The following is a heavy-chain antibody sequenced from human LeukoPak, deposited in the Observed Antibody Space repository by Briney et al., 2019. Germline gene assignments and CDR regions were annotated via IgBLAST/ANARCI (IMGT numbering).Heavy chain of an antibody. V-gene: IGHV1-8*01. Sequence: AAVKVSFKASRCTFTRYVIHWLGPATRQAGEGLGWIYRLCGDTVYAQKFQGRVTMTRNTSISTAYMELSSLRSEDTAVYYCARGRWGSHSGYLYYYYYYMDVWGKGTTVTVSS. CDR2: IYRLCGDT. CDR3: ARGRWGSHSGYLYYYYYYMDV. CDR1: RCTFTRYV. D-gene: IGHD5-12*01. J-gene: IGHJ6*03.